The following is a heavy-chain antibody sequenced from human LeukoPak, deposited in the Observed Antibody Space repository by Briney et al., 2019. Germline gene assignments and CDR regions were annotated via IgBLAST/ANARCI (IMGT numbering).Heavy chain of an antibody. CDR1: GGSISSSSYY. CDR2: IYYSGSA. CDR3: ARATRDLEGATDY. J-gene: IGHJ4*02. Sequence: SETLSLTCTVSGGSISSSSYYWGWIRQPPGKGLEWIGSIYYSGSANYNPSLKSRVTISVDTSKNQFSLKLSSVTAADTAVYYCARATRDLEGATDYWGQGTLVTVSS. D-gene: IGHD1-26*01. V-gene: IGHV4-39*07.